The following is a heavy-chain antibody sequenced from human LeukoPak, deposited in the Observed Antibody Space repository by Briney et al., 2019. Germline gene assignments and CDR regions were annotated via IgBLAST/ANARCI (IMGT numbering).Heavy chain of an antibody. CDR2: INSDGSEG. CDR1: GFTFSGFW. D-gene: IGHD6-6*01. CDR3: ARSSYSSSSSV. Sequence: GGSLRLSCAVSGFTFSGFWMSWSRQAPGRGLEWVASINSDGSEGYYADVVKGRFTISRDNAKNSLYLQINSLRAEDTAVYYCARSSYSSSSSVWGQGTMVTVSS. J-gene: IGHJ3*01. V-gene: IGHV3-7*03.